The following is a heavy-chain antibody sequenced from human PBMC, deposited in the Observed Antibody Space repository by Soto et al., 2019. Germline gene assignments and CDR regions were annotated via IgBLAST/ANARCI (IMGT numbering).Heavy chain of an antibody. D-gene: IGHD3-9*01. J-gene: IGHJ6*02. Sequence: ASVKVSCKASGYTFISYGISWVRQALGQGLEWMGWISAYNGNTNYAQKLQGRDTMTTDTSTSTAYMELRSLRSDDTAVYYCATSPGDRDILTGYYRNYYYYGMDVWGQGTTVTVPS. V-gene: IGHV1-18*01. CDR2: ISAYNGNT. CDR1: GYTFISYG. CDR3: ATSPGDRDILTGYYRNYYYYGMDV.